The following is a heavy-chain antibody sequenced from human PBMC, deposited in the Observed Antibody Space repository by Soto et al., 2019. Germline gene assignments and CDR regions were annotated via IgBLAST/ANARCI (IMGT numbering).Heavy chain of an antibody. J-gene: IGHJ6*02. CDR1: GFTFTSHS. V-gene: IGHV3-21*01. Sequence: PGGSLRLSCAASGFTFTSHSMNWVRQAPGKGLQWVSSIGSSSSYIYYADSMKGRSTISRDNATNSLFLQMNSLRAEDTAVYYCARDGTDFWSGSYYYYGLDVWGQGTTVTVSS. CDR2: IGSSSSYI. D-gene: IGHD3-3*01. CDR3: ARDGTDFWSGSYYYYGLDV.